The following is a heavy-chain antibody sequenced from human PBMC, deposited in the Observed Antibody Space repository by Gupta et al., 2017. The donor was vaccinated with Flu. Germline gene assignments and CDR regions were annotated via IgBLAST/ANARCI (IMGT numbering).Heavy chain of an antibody. V-gene: IGHV3-48*03. CDR2: ISSRGVT. Sequence: EVQLVEAGGGLVQPGGSRRVSCAASGVTIRRYDMSWVRQARGGGLEWVSFISSRGVTYYGDPVRGRFTISRDNAKNSLYLQMSVLRDEDTAVYYCARGHWANWGQGTLVTVSS. CDR3: ARGHWAN. J-gene: IGHJ4*02. D-gene: IGHD3-16*01. CDR1: GVTIRRYD.